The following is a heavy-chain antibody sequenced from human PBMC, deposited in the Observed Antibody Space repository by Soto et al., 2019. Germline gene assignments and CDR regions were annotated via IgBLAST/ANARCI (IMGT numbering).Heavy chain of an antibody. CDR1: GGTFSSYA. CDR3: ASTYYYGSGSSPPHYFDS. V-gene: IGHV1-69*12. J-gene: IGHJ4*02. Sequence: QVQLVQSGAEVKKPGSSVKVSCKASGGTFSSYAISWVRQAPGQGLEWMGGIIPIFGTANYAQKFQGRVTVTADDSTSTASMELGSLRSEDTAVYYCASTYYYGSGSSPPHYFDSWGQGTLVTVSS. D-gene: IGHD3-10*01. CDR2: IIPIFGTA.